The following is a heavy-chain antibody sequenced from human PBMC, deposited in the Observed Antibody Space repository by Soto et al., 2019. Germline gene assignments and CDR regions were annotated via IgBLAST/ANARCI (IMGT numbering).Heavy chain of an antibody. J-gene: IGHJ4*02. CDR1: GFTFSNAW. V-gene: IGHV3-15*01. D-gene: IGHD3-3*01. Sequence: GGSLRLSCAASGFTFSNAWMSWVRQAPGKGLEWVGRIKSKTDGGTTDYAATVKGRFTISRDYSKNTLYLQMNSLKTEVSSVYYCTTDWNWAAYYDSWIGVGAIVFDYWGQGTLVTVSS. CDR2: IKSKTDGGTT. CDR3: TTDWNWAAYYDSWIGVGAIVFDY.